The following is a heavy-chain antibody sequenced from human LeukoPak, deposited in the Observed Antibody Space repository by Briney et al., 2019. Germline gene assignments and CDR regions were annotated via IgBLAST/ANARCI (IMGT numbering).Heavy chain of an antibody. CDR2: IYYRGST. V-gene: IGHV4-31*03. D-gene: IGHD2-2*01. CDR3: ARDKGGRYCSSTSCYGGWFDP. J-gene: IGHJ5*02. CDR1: GGSISSGGYY. Sequence: SETLSLTCTVSGGSISSGGYYWSWIRQHPGEGLEWSGYIYYRGSTYYHPSLKRRVTISVDTSKNQSSLKLSSVTAADTAVYYCARDKGGRYCSSTSCYGGWFDPWGQGTLVTVSS.